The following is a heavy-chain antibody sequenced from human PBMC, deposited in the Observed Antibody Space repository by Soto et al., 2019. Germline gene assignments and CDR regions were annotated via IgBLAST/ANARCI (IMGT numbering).Heavy chain of an antibody. CDR3: VRDGTKTLRDWFDP. Sequence: SETLSLTCTVSGASISGFYCSCSRKSSGKGREWIVRIYATGTTDYNPSLKSRVMMSVDTSKKQFSLKLRSVTAADTAVYYCVRDGTKTLRDWFDPWGQGISVTVSS. CDR2: IYATGTT. J-gene: IGHJ5*02. CDR1: GASISGFY. V-gene: IGHV4-4*07. D-gene: IGHD1-1*01.